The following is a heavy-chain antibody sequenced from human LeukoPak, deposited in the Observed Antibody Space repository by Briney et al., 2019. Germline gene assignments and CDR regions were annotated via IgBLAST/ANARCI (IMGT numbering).Heavy chain of an antibody. D-gene: IGHD6-19*01. CDR3: ARGSSSGWFSPNYFQH. J-gene: IGHJ1*01. CDR1: GFTFSSYS. V-gene: IGHV3-21*01. Sequence: GGSLRLSCAASGFTFSSYSMNWVRQAPGKGLEWVSSISSSSSYIYYADSVKGRFTISRDNAKNSLYLQMNSLRAEDTAVYYCARGSSSGWFSPNYFQHWGQGTLVTVSS. CDR2: ISSSSSYI.